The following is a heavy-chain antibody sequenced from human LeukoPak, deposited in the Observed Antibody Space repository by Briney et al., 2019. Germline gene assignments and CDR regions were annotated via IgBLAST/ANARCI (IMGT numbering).Heavy chain of an antibody. CDR1: GFAFSDYY. V-gene: IGHV3-33*08. Sequence: GGSLRLSCAASGFAFSDYYMTWIRQAPGKGLEWVAVIWYDGSNKYYADSVKGRFTISRDNSKNTLYLQMNSLRAEDTAVYYCARDTHWGQGTLVTVSS. CDR3: ARDTH. J-gene: IGHJ4*02. CDR2: IWYDGSNK.